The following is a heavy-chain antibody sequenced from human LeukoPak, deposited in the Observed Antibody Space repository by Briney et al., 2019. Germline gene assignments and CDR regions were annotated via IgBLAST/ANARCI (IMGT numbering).Heavy chain of an antibody. V-gene: IGHV3-7*03. CDR2: IKLDGSEK. CDR3: ARDQYDTWSRRGNFDP. CDR1: GFTFGKYW. J-gene: IGHJ5*02. D-gene: IGHD3-3*01. Sequence: GGSLRLSCVASGFTFGKYWMSWVRQAPGKGLEWVANIKLDGSEKNYVDSVKGRFTISRDNTKNSLYLQMNSLRAEDTAVFYCARDQYDTWSRRGNFDPWGQGTLVIVSS.